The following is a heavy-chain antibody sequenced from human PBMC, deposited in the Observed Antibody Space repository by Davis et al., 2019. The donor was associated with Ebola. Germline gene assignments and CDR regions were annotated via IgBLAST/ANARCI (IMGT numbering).Heavy chain of an antibody. D-gene: IGHD4-17*01. V-gene: IGHV4-34*01. J-gene: IGHJ4*02. CDR1: GGSFSGYY. Sequence: MPSETLSLTCAVYGGSFSGYYWSWIRQPPGKGLEWIGEINHSGSTNYNPSLKSRVTISVDTSKNQFSLKLSSVTAADTAVYYCARHGRLRFHFDYWGQGTLVTVSS. CDR2: INHSGST. CDR3: ARHGRLRFHFDY.